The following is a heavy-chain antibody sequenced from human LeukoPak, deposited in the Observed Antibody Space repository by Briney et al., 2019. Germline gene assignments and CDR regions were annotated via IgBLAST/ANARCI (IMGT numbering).Heavy chain of an antibody. J-gene: IGHJ4*02. D-gene: IGHD1-1*01. CDR2: IYSADFDT. V-gene: IGHV5-51*01. CDR3: ARGSIKRYNSPFDY. Sequence: GESLKISCKGSGYSFTSYWIGWVRQMPGKGLEWMGMIYSADFDTTYSPSFQGQVTISADKSISTAYLQWSSLKASDTAMYYCARGSIKRYNSPFDYWGQGTLVTVSS. CDR1: GYSFTSYW.